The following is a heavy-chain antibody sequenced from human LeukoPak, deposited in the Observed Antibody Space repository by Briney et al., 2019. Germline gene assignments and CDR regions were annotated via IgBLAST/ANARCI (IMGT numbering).Heavy chain of an antibody. CDR2: IIPIFGTA. D-gene: IGHD3-22*01. V-gene: IGHV1-69*13. J-gene: IGHJ4*02. CDR1: GGTFSSYA. Sequence: SVKVSCQASGGTFSSYAISWVRQAPGQGLEWMGGIIPIFGTANYAQKFQGRVTITADESTSTAYMELSSLRSEDTAVYYCARGGPYYYDSSGYLFDYWGQGTLVIVSS. CDR3: ARGGPYYYDSSGYLFDY.